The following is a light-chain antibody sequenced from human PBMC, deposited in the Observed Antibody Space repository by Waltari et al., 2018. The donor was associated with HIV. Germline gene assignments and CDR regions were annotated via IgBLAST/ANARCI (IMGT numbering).Light chain of an antibody. Sequence: EIVMTQSPATLSVSPGERATLSCRASQSVSSSLAWYQQKPGQAPRLLIYGASTRATGIPARFSGSGSGTEFTLIISSLQSEDFAVYYCQQYDSWPPWTFGQGTKVEIK. J-gene: IGKJ1*01. CDR1: QSVSSS. CDR2: GAS. CDR3: QQYDSWPPWT. V-gene: IGKV3-15*01.